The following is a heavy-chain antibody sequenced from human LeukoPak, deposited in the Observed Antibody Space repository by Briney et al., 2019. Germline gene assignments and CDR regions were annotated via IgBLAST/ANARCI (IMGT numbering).Heavy chain of an antibody. V-gene: IGHV1-8*03. CDR1: GYTFTNYD. CDR3: ARSETGDKRIGVDY. J-gene: IGHJ4*02. CDR2: ITPNDGHG. Sequence: ASVKVSCKASGYTFTNYDINWVRQAPGQGLEWMGWITPNDGHGGYAQNFQGRVTITRDTSISTAYMELSSLTSDDTAVYYCARSETGDKRIGVDYWGQGTLVTVSS. D-gene: IGHD1-1*01.